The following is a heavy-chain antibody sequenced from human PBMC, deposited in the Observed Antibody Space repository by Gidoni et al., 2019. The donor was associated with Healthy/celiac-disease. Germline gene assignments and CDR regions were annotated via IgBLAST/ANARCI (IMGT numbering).Heavy chain of an antibody. CDR2: MNAGNGNT. Sequence: QVQLVQSGAAGKKPGDYVKVYRTASGNTSTSYAMHWVRQDPGPRLEWLGWMNAGNGNTTYSQKCQGRVTITRDTPASPAYMELSSLRSEDTAVYYCASIEVGAIDYWGQGTLVTVSS. V-gene: IGHV1-3*01. CDR3: ASIEVGAIDY. CDR1: GNTSTSYA. D-gene: IGHD1-26*01. J-gene: IGHJ4*02.